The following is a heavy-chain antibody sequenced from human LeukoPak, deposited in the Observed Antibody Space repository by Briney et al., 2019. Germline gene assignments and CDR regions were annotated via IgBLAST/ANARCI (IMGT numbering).Heavy chain of an antibody. CDR3: ARFPTGFDY. CDR1: GFTFSSYS. J-gene: IGHJ4*02. D-gene: IGHD4-17*01. V-gene: IGHV3-48*02. CDR2: ISSSSTI. Sequence: PGGSLRLSCAASGFTFSSYSMNWVRQAPGKGLEWVSYISSSSTIYYADSVKGRFTISRDNAKNSLYLQMNSLRDEDTAVYYCARFPTGFDYWGQGTLVTVSS.